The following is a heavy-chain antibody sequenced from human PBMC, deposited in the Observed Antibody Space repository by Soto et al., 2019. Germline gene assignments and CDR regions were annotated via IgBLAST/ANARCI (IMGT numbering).Heavy chain of an antibody. J-gene: IGHJ6*02. V-gene: IGHV3-33*01. CDR1: GFTFSSYG. CDR3: ARDEGGYSGYDPYYYGMDV. CDR2: IWYDGSNK. Sequence: GGSLRLSCAASGFTFSSYGMHWVRQAPGKGLEWVAVIWYDGSNKYYADSVKGRFTISRDNSKNTLYLQMNSLRAEDTAVYYCARDEGGYSGYDPYYYGMDVWGQGTTVTVSS. D-gene: IGHD5-12*01.